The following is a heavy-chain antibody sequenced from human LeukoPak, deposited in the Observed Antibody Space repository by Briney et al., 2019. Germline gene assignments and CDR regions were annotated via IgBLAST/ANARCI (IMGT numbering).Heavy chain of an antibody. Sequence: SETLSLTCTVSGGSISSSSYYWGWIRQPPGKGLEWIGSIYYSGSTYYNPSLKSRVTISVDTSMNQFSLKLSSVTAADTAVYYCARVTYYYDSSGDFDYWGQGTLVTVSS. V-gene: IGHV4-39*07. CDR2: IYYSGST. CDR1: GGSISSSSYY. J-gene: IGHJ4*02. D-gene: IGHD3-22*01. CDR3: ARVTYYYDSSGDFDY.